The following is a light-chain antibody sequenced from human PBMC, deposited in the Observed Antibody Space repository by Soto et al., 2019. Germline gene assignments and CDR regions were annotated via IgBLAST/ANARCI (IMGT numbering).Light chain of an antibody. Sequence: DIQLTQSPSFLSASVGDRVTITCRASQGITNSLAWYQQKPGKAPNLLIYAASTLQGGGPSRFSGSGSGTDFTLTSSSLQPEDFATYYCQQLTSNPLTFGGGTKVEIK. CDR3: QQLTSNPLT. V-gene: IGKV1-9*01. J-gene: IGKJ4*01. CDR1: QGITNS. CDR2: AAS.